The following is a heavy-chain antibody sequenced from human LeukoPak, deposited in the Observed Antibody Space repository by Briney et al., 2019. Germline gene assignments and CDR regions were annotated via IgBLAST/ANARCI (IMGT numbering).Heavy chain of an antibody. J-gene: IGHJ4*02. Sequence: AGGSLRLSCAASGFTFSSYGMHWVRQAPGKGLEWVSVISWDGGSTYYADSVKGRFTISRDNSKNSLYLQMNSLRAEDTALYYCAKDMAAYYYSSGNIDYWGQGTLVTVSS. CDR1: GFTFSSYG. D-gene: IGHD3-10*01. V-gene: IGHV3-43D*03. CDR3: AKDMAAYYYSSGNIDY. CDR2: ISWDGGST.